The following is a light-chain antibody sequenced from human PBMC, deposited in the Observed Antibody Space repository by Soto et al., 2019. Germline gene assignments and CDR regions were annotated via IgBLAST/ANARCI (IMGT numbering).Light chain of an antibody. CDR1: QNVRTF. Sequence: EVVLTQSPATLSLSPGERATLSCRASQNVRTFLDWYQQKPGQAPRLLIYGASNRATGIPARFSGSGSGTGLTLTISSLEPEDFAVYYCQQHSHWPPWTFGQGTRVEIQ. V-gene: IGKV3-11*01. J-gene: IGKJ1*01. CDR3: QQHSHWPPWT. CDR2: GAS.